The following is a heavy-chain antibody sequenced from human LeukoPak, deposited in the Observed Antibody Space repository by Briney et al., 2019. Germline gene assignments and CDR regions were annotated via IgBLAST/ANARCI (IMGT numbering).Heavy chain of an antibody. Sequence: GGSLRLSCAASGFTFDDYAMHWVRQAPGKGLEWVSGISWNSGSIGYADSVKGRFTISRDNAKNSLYLQMNSPRAEDTALYYCAKDGPGSSSSFYYFDYWGQGTLVTVSS. V-gene: IGHV3-9*01. CDR2: ISWNSGSI. CDR3: AKDGPGSSSSFYYFDY. CDR1: GFTFDDYA. D-gene: IGHD6-13*01. J-gene: IGHJ4*02.